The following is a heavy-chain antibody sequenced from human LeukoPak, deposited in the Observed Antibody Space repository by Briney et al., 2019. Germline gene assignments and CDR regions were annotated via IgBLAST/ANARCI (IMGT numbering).Heavy chain of an antibody. CDR3: AKDRGDSGSSRGDY. CDR2: ISGSGGST. CDR1: GFTFSRYT. Sequence: GGSLRLSCAASGFTFSRYTMTWVRQAPGKGLEWVSAISGSGGSTFYADSVKGRFTISRDNSKSTLYLQMNSLRAEDTAVYYCAKDRGDSGSSRGDYWGQGTLVTVSS. J-gene: IGHJ4*02. D-gene: IGHD1-26*01. V-gene: IGHV3-23*01.